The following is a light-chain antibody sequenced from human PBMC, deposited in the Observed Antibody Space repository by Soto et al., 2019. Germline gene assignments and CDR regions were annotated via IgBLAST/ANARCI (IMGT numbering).Light chain of an antibody. CDR2: GAS. Sequence: EIGLTQSPATLSVSPGERATLSCRASQSVSSDLAWYQQKPGQAPRLLIYGASTRATGIPDRFSGSGSATEFTLTISSLQSEDFAVYYCQQYNKRPQTFGQGTKVDI. V-gene: IGKV3-15*01. CDR1: QSVSSD. J-gene: IGKJ1*01. CDR3: QQYNKRPQT.